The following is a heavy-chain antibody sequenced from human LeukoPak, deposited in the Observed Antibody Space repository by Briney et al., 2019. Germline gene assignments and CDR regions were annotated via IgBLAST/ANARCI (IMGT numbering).Heavy chain of an antibody. CDR2: IYGGGSGST. CDR1: GFTFSKYT. D-gene: IGHD4-17*01. CDR3: AKDFTPDGVWDIDY. V-gene: IGHV3-23*01. Sequence: GGSLRLSCVASGFTFSKYTISWVRQAPGKGLEWVSGIYGGGSGSTFYAESVKGRFTISRDNSKNTLYLQMNSLRDEDTAIYYCAKDFTPDGVWDIDYWGRGTLITVSS. J-gene: IGHJ4*02.